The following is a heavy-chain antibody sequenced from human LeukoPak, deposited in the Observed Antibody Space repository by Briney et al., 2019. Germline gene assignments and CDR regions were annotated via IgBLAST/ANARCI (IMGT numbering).Heavy chain of an antibody. D-gene: IGHD1-7*01. CDR3: ARTNWNYNSYYMDV. Sequence: GGSLRLSCAASGFTFSSYGMHWVRQAPGKGLEWVAFIRYDGSNKYYADSVKGRFTISRDNSKNTLYLQMNSLRAEDTAVYYCARTNWNYNSYYMDVWGKGTTVTVSS. J-gene: IGHJ6*03. V-gene: IGHV3-30*02. CDR2: IRYDGSNK. CDR1: GFTFSSYG.